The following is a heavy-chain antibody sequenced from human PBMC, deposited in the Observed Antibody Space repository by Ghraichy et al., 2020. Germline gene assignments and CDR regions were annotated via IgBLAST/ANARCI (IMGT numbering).Heavy chain of an antibody. D-gene: IGHD1-26*01. CDR1: GGSISSYY. CDR3: AGSWGGATLPMGY. CDR2: IYYSGST. Sequence: SETLSLTCTVSGGSISSYYWSWIRQPPGKGLEWIGYIYYSGSTNYNPSLKSRVTISVDTSNNQFSLKLSSVTAADTAVYYCAGSWGGATLPMGYWGQGTLVTVSS. V-gene: IGHV4-59*08. J-gene: IGHJ4*02.